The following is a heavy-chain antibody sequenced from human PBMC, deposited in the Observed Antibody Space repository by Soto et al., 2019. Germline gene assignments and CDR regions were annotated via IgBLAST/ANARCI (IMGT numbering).Heavy chain of an antibody. J-gene: IGHJ4*02. CDR1: GFTFDDYA. CDR2: ISWNSGSI. D-gene: IGHD6-6*01. V-gene: IGHV3-9*01. Sequence: GGSLRLSCAASGFTFDDYAMHWVRQAPGKGLEWVSGISWNSGSIGYADSVKGRFTISRDNAKNSLYLQMNSLRPEDTALYYCAKDVSSSSTYYFDYWGQGTLVTVPQ. CDR3: AKDVSSSSTYYFDY.